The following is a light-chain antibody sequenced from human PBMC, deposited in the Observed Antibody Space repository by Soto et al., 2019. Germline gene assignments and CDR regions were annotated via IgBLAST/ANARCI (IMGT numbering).Light chain of an antibody. CDR1: TSDIGAYNY. CDR3: SSFAGTNSFV. CDR2: EVT. Sequence: ALTQLPSASGSPGQSVTISCTGTTSDIGAYNYVSWYQQRPGKAPKLIIYEVTRRPSGVPDRIFGSKSYTTASLTVSGLQAEDEADYYCSSFAGTNSFVFGTGTKVTVL. J-gene: IGLJ1*01. V-gene: IGLV2-8*01.